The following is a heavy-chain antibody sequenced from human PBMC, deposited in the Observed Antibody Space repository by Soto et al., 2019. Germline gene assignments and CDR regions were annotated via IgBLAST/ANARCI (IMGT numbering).Heavy chain of an antibody. V-gene: IGHV3-33*01. Sequence: GESLKISCAASGFTFSSYGMHWVRQAPGKGLEWVAVIWYDGSNKYYADSVKGRFTISRDNSKNTLYLQMNSLRAEDTAVYYCARDFHSGSYCVEYWGQGTLVTVSS. J-gene: IGHJ4*02. CDR3: ARDFHSGSYCVEY. D-gene: IGHD1-26*01. CDR2: IWYDGSNK. CDR1: GFTFSSYG.